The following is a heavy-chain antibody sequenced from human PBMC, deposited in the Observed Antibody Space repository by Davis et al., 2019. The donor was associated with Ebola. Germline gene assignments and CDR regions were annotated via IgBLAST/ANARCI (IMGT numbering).Heavy chain of an antibody. CDR3: ARHDQTLYCTNGVCYGGVDY. Sequence: GESLKISCKGSGYSFTSYWISWVRQMPGKGLEWMGRIDPSDSYTNYSPSFQGHVTISADKSISTAYLQWSSLKASDTAMYYCARHDQTLYCTNGVCYGGVDYWGQGTLVTVSS. CDR2: IDPSDSYT. J-gene: IGHJ4*02. D-gene: IGHD2-8*01. V-gene: IGHV5-10-1*01. CDR1: GYSFTSYW.